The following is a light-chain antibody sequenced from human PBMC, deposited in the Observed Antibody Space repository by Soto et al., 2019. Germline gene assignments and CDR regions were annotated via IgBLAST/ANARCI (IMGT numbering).Light chain of an antibody. V-gene: IGLV1-40*01. CDR3: QSYDSSRGV. Sequence: QSVLTQPPSVSGAPGQRVTISCTGSSPNIGAGYDVHWYQQLPGTAPKLLIYGNSNRPSGVPDRFSGSKSGTSASLAITGLQAEDEADYYCQSYDSSRGVFGTGTKVTVL. J-gene: IGLJ1*01. CDR1: SPNIGAGYD. CDR2: GNS.